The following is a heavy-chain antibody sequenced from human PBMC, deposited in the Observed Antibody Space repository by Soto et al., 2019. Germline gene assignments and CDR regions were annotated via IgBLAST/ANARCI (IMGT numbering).Heavy chain of an antibody. J-gene: IGHJ5*02. CDR1: GFSFSGFW. CDR3: ARGRYCNGGSCSTDH. V-gene: IGHV3-33*01. D-gene: IGHD2-15*01. Sequence: GGSLRLSCAAYGFSFSGFWMHWVRQGPGKGLEWVAVIWYDGSNKYSADSVKGRFTISRDNFKRTLYLQMNSLRAEDTAVYFCARGRYCNGGSCSTDHWGQGTLVTVSS. CDR2: IWYDGSNK.